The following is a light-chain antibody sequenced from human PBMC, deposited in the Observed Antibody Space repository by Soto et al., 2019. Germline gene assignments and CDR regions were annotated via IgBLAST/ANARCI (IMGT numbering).Light chain of an antibody. CDR3: QQSYSTPSIT. CDR2: AAS. J-gene: IGKJ5*01. V-gene: IGKV1-39*01. CDR1: QSISNH. Sequence: DIQMTQSPSTLSGSVGDRVIITCRASQSISNHLNWYQQKPGKAPKLLIYAASSLQSGVPSRFSGSGSGTDFTLTISSLQPEDFATYYCQQSYSTPSITFGQGTRLEIK.